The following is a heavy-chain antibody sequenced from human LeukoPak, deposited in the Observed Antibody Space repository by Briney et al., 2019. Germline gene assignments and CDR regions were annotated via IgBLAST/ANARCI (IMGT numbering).Heavy chain of an antibody. CDR2: IYYSGST. CDR1: GGSISSSSYY. V-gene: IGHV4-39*05. D-gene: IGHD5-12*01. Sequence: SETPSLTCTVSGGSISSSSYYWGWIRQPPGKGLEWIGSIYYSGSTYYNPSLKSRVTISVDTSKNQFSLKLSSVTAADTAVYYCAETPVEMATNLWGQGTLVTVSS. CDR3: AETPVEMATNL. J-gene: IGHJ4*02.